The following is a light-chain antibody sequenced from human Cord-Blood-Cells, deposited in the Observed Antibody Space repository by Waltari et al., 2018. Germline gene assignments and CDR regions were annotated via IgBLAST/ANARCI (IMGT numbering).Light chain of an antibody. CDR3: QQYNSFT. V-gene: IGKV1-5*01. CDR2: DAS. Sequence: DIQMTQSPSTLSASVGDRVTITCRASQSISSWLAWYQQQPGKAPKLLIYDASSLESGVPSRFSGSGSGTEFTRTISSLQPDDFATYYCQQYNSFTFGGGTKVEIK. J-gene: IGKJ4*01. CDR1: QSISSW.